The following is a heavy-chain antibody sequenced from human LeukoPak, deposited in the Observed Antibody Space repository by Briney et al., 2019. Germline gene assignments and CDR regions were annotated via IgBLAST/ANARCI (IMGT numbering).Heavy chain of an antibody. CDR3: ASALFIENAFDI. V-gene: IGHV4-59*01. CDR1: GASISSYY. CDR2: IYHSGST. J-gene: IGHJ3*02. D-gene: IGHD1-26*01. Sequence: SETLSLTCTVSGASISSYYWSWFRKPPGKGGEWIGYIYHSGSTVYRPSLKSRVTISVDTSKNQFSLKLSSVTAADTAVYYCASALFIENAFDIWGQGTMVTVSS.